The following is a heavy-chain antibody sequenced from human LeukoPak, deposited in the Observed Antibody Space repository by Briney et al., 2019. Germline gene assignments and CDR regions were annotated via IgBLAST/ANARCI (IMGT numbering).Heavy chain of an antibody. CDR3: ARVPRRSGSYYHTNWFDP. D-gene: IGHD3-10*01. V-gene: IGHV4-39*07. CDR2: IYYSGST. CDR1: GGSISSYY. Sequence: SETLSLTCTVSGGSISSYYWSWIRQPPGKGLEWLGSIYYSGSTYYNPSLKSRVTISVDTSKNHFSLKLSSVTAADTAVYYCARVPRRSGSYYHTNWFDPWGQGTLVTVSS. J-gene: IGHJ5*02.